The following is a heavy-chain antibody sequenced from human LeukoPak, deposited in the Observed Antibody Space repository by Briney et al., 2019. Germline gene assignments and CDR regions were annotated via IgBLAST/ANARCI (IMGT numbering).Heavy chain of an antibody. J-gene: IGHJ6*02. CDR1: GFTFTSYG. CDR2: IWYDGNNK. D-gene: IGHD2-2*01. V-gene: IGHV3-33*01. CDR3: ARDLISIVVVPAAPGAEYYYYYYGMDV. Sequence: PGRSLRLSCAASGFTFTSYGMHWVRQAPGKGLEWVAIIWYDGNNKHYADSVKGRFTISRDNAKNSLYLQMNSLRAEDTAVYYCARDLISIVVVPAAPGAEYYYYYYGMDVWGQGTTVTVSS.